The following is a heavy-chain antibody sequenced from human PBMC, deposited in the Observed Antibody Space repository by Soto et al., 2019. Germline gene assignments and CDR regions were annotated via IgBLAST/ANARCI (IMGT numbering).Heavy chain of an antibody. J-gene: IGHJ5*02. CDR3: ARSVDP. CDR1: GGSISSGGYY. V-gene: IGHV4-31*03. Sequence: QVQLQESGPGLVKPSQTLSLTCTVSGGSISSGGYYWSWIRQHPREGVEWIGYIFYSGTTYYKPSLKSRVTISVDTSKNQFSLKLSSVTAAYTAVYYCARSVDPWGQGTLVTVSS. CDR2: IFYSGTT.